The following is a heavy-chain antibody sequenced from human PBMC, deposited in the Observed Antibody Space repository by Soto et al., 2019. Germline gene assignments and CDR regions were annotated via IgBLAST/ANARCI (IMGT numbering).Heavy chain of an antibody. CDR2: IWYDGNNK. Sequence: QVQLVESGGGVVQPGRSLRLSCAVSGFTFSSYGMHWVRQAPGKGLEWVAVIWYDGNNKYYADSVKGRFTISRDNSKNTLYLQMTSLRAEVTAVYYCAVGLRIAVEDYWGQGTLVTVSS. V-gene: IGHV3-33*01. CDR3: AVGLRIAVEDY. D-gene: IGHD6-19*01. CDR1: GFTFSSYG. J-gene: IGHJ4*02.